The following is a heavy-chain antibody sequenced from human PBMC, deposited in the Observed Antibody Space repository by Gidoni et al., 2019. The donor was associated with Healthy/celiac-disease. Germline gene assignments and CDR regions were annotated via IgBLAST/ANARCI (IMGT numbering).Heavy chain of an antibody. CDR3: ARRRIAARPFSY. Sequence: QVQLQQWGAGLLKPSETLSLTCAVYGGSFSGHYWSWIRQPPGKGLEWIGEIKHSGSTNYNPSLKSRVTISVDTSKNQFSLKLSSVTAADTAVYYCARRRIAARPFSYWGQGTLVTVSS. D-gene: IGHD6-6*01. CDR1: GGSFSGHY. CDR2: IKHSGST. J-gene: IGHJ4*02. V-gene: IGHV4-34*01.